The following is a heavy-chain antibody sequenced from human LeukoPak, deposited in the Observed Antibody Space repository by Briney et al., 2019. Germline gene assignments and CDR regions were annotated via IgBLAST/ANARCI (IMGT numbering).Heavy chain of an antibody. J-gene: IGHJ4*02. CDR2: IYYSGST. CDR1: GGSISSYY. D-gene: IGHD3-3*01. CDR3: AESITIFGVVDY. Sequence: PSETLSLTCTVSGGSISSYYWSWIRQPPGKGLEWIGYIYYSGSTNYNPSLKSRVTISVDTSKNQFSLKPSSVTAADTAVYYCAESITIFGVVDYWGQGTLVTVSS. V-gene: IGHV4-59*01.